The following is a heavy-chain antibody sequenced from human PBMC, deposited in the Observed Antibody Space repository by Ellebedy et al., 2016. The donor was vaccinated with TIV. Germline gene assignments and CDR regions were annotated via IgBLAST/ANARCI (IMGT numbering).Heavy chain of an antibody. J-gene: IGHJ2*01. Sequence: ASVKVSCKASGYIFTSNAMHWVRQAPGQRLEWAGWINAGNGNTKYSQKFQDRVIITRDTSASTAYMELSSLRFEDRAVYYCARGMYYSDSSGYSAYLDLWGRGTLVTVSS. V-gene: IGHV1-3*01. CDR2: INAGNGNT. CDR3: ARGMYYSDSSGYSAYLDL. D-gene: IGHD3-22*01. CDR1: GYIFTSNA.